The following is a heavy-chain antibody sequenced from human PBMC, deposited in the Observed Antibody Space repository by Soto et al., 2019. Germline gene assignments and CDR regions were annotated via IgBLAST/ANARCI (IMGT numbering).Heavy chain of an antibody. CDR1: GGSISSYY. V-gene: IGHV4-59*01. J-gene: IGHJ6*04. CDR2: IYYSGST. D-gene: IGHD3-3*01. Sequence: PSETLSLTCTVSGGSISSYYWSWIRQPPGKGLEWIGYIYYSGSTNYNPSLKSRVTISVDTSKNQFSLKLSSVTAADTAVYYCARVRFLEWLFDFYGMDVWGEGPTVTVSS. CDR3: ARVRFLEWLFDFYGMDV.